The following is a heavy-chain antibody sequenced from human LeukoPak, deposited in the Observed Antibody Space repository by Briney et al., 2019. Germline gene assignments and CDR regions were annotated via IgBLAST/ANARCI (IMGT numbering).Heavy chain of an antibody. CDR1: GFTFSSYG. V-gene: IGHV3-33*06. J-gene: IGHJ5*02. CDR3: AKGRPYNSWFPP. CDR2: IWYDGSNK. Sequence: GGSLRLSCAASGFTFSSYGMHWVRQAPGKGLEWGAVIWYDGSNKYYADSVKGRFTISRDHSKNTLYLQMNSLRAEDTAVYYCAKGRPYNSWFPPWGQGTLVTVSS. D-gene: IGHD1-20*01.